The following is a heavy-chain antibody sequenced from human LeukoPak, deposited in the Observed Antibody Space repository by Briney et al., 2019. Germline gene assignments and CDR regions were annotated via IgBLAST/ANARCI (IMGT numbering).Heavy chain of an antibody. J-gene: IGHJ4*02. Sequence: SETLSLTCTVSGGSISNYYWSWIRQPPGKGLEWIGYIYYSGSTNYDPSLKSRVTTSGDRSKNQFSLKLSSVTAADTAVYYCARENAYCGGDCYRKYYFDYWGQGTLVTVSS. CDR2: IYYSGST. D-gene: IGHD2-21*01. V-gene: IGHV4-59*01. CDR1: GGSISNYY. CDR3: ARENAYCGGDCYRKYYFDY.